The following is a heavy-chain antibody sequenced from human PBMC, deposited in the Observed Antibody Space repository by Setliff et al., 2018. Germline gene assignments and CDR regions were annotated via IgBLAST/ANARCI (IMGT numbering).Heavy chain of an antibody. Sequence: PGGSLRLSCAASGFTFRGFAMHWVRQAPGKGLEWVAFIRHDEGDIYYTNSVKGRFTVSRDNARNTLYLQMNSLTAEDTAVYYCARVGSKPQLGWFDPWGQGTLVTVSS. D-gene: IGHD1-26*01. V-gene: IGHV3-30*02. J-gene: IGHJ5*02. CDR3: ARVGSKPQLGWFDP. CDR2: IRHDEGDI. CDR1: GFTFRGFA.